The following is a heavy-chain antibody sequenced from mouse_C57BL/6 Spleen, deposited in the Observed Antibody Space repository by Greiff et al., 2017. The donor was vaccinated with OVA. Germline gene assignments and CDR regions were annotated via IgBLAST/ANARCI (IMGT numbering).Heavy chain of an antibody. CDR2: IWSGGST. CDR3: ARPDSSGYAMDY. D-gene: IGHD3-2*02. J-gene: IGHJ4*01. Sequence: LQESGPGLVQPSQSLSITCTVSGFSLTSYGVHWVRQSPGKGLEWLGVIWSGGSTDYNAAFISRLSISKDNSKSQVFFKMNSLQADDTAIYYCARPDSSGYAMDYWGQGTSVTVSS. CDR1: GFSLTSYG. V-gene: IGHV2-2*01.